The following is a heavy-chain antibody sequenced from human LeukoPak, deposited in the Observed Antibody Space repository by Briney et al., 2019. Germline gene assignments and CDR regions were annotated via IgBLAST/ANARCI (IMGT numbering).Heavy chain of an antibody. D-gene: IGHD3-22*01. Sequence: GGSLRLSCAASGFTFSSYDMHWVRQATGKGLEWVSAIGTAGDTYYPGSVKGRFTISRENAKNSLYLQMNSLRAGDTAVYYCARVSYDSSGYVYWGQGTLVTVSS. CDR2: IGTAGDT. J-gene: IGHJ4*02. CDR1: GFTFSSYD. CDR3: ARVSYDSSGYVY. V-gene: IGHV3-13*01.